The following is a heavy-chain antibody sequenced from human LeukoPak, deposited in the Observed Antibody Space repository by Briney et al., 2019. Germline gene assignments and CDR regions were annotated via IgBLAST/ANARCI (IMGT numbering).Heavy chain of an antibody. V-gene: IGHV1-69*04. CDR2: IIPILNVA. D-gene: IGHD3-22*01. Sequence: GASVKVSCKASGGSFNSYVMTWVRQAPGQGLEWMGRIIPILNVANFAQKFQGRVTITADKSTNTAHMELSSLRSEDTAVYYCARDIGVYYYDSSGYYSDAFDIWGQGTMVTVSS. CDR1: GGSFNSYV. J-gene: IGHJ3*02. CDR3: ARDIGVYYYDSSGYYSDAFDI.